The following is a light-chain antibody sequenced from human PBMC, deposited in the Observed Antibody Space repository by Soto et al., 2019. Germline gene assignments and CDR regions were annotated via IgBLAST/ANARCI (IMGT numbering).Light chain of an antibody. CDR2: DAS. CDR3: QQYVNALT. Sequence: DIQMTQSPSSLSASAGDRVTITCQASQDISNHLNWYQQKAGKAPKLLINDASNLEAGVPSMFSGSGAGTDFTLTISSLQPEDIATYYCQQYVNALTFGGGTKVEIK. J-gene: IGKJ4*01. CDR1: QDISNH. V-gene: IGKV1-33*01.